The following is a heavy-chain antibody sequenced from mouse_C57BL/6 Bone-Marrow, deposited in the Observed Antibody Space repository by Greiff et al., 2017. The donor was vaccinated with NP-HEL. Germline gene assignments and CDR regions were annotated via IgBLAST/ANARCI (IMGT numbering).Heavy chain of an antibody. CDR1: GYTFTDYY. D-gene: IGHD2-5*01. V-gene: IGHV1-26*01. CDR2: INPNNGGT. J-gene: IGHJ2*01. Sequence: EVQLQQSGPELVKPGASVKISGKASGYTFTDYYMNWVKQSHGKSLEWIGDINPNNGGTSYNQKFKGKATLTGDKSSSTAYLELRSLTSEDSAVYYCPRIKSNYAGYGGQRTTLTVSS. CDR3: PRIKSNYAGY.